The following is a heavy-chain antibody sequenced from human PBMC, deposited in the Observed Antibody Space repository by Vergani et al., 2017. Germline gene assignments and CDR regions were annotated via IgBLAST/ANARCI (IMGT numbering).Heavy chain of an antibody. CDR1: GFTFSSYA. CDR3: AGGVGATPYYYYGMDV. D-gene: IGHD1-26*01. V-gene: IGHV3-23*01. CDR2: ISASGGST. J-gene: IGHJ6*02. Sequence: EVQLLESGGGLVQPGGSLRLSCAASGFTFSSYAMSWVRQAPGKGLEWVSAISASGGSTYYADSVKGRFTISRDNSKNTLYLQMNGLMAEDTAVYYCAGGVGATPYYYYGMDVWGQGTTVTVSS.